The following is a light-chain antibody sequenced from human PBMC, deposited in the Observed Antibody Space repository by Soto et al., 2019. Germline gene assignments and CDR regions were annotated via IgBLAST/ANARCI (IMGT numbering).Light chain of an antibody. J-gene: IGKJ1*01. CDR1: QSISSW. CDR2: AAS. Sequence: DIQMTQSPSTLSSSVGDRFTITFLASQSISSWLAWYQQKPGKAPKLLIYAASTLQSGVPSRFSGSGSGTDFTLTISSLQPEDFATYYCQQSYSTPPTFGQGTKVDI. V-gene: IGKV1-39*01. CDR3: QQSYSTPPT.